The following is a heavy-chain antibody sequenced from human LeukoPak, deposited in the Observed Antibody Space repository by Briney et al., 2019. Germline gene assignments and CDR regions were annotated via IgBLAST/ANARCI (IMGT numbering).Heavy chain of an antibody. CDR2: IYYSGST. D-gene: IGHD3-9*01. V-gene: IGHV4-59*05. J-gene: IGHJ4*02. CDR3: ARQPTYDILTGYYEYYFDY. CDR1: GVSISSYY. Sequence: SETLSLTCTVSGVSISSYYWSWIRQPPGKGLEWIGSIYYSGSTYYNPSLKSRVTISVDTSKNQFSLKLSSVTAADTAVYYCARQPTYDILTGYYEYYFDYWGQGTLVTVSS.